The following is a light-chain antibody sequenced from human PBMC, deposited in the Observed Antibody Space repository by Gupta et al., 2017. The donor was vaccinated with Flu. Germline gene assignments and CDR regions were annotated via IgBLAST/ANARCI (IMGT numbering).Light chain of an antibody. V-gene: IGLV1-51*02. J-gene: IGLJ3*02. CDR2: ETN. Sequence: VSAAPGQDVSISASGNSSNILSRYVPWYQQLPGTAPRLLLYETNKRPSGTPDRFSGSKSGTSATLGITGDQTGDEDDYYCGAWDSSEHVVFGGGTKLTVL. CDR3: GAWDSSEHVV. CDR1: SSNILSRY.